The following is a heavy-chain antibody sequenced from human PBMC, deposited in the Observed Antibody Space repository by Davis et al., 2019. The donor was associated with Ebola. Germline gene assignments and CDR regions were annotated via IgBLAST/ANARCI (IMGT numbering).Heavy chain of an antibody. D-gene: IGHD6-6*01. CDR1: GYSISSGYY. CDR2: IYHSGST. Sequence: SETLSLTCTVSGYSISSGYYWGWIRQPPGKGLEWIGSIYHSGSTYYNPSLNNRLTISLDASKNQFSLNLNSLTAADTALYYCARKLSSNAFDIWGQGTMVTVSS. CDR3: ARKLSSNAFDI. V-gene: IGHV4-38-2*02. J-gene: IGHJ3*02.